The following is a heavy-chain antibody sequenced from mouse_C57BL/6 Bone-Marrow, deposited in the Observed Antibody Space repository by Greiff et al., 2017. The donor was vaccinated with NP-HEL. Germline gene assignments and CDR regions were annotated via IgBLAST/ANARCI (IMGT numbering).Heavy chain of an antibody. D-gene: IGHD2-14*01. Sequence: VQLQQSGAELVKPGASVKLSCKASGYTFTSYWMNWVKQRPGQGLEWIGMIHPNSGSTNYNEKFKSKATLTVDKSSNTAFMLLSSLTSEDAAVYYCAGGTTPFAYWGQGTLVTVSA. CDR2: IHPNSGST. CDR3: AGGTTPFAY. V-gene: IGHV1-64*01. CDR1: GYTFTSYW. J-gene: IGHJ3*01.